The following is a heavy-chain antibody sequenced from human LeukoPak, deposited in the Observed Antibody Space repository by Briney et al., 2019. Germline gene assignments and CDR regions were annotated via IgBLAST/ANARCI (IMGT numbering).Heavy chain of an antibody. V-gene: IGHV3-74*01. J-gene: IGHJ4*02. CDR2: INEDGSTT. D-gene: IGHD1-26*01. Sequence: PGGSLRLSCAASGFTFSDYWMHWVRQAPGKGLVWVSRINEDGSTTNHADSVKGRFTISRDNVKNTLYMEMNSLRAEDTAVYYCVRDLGGRSGHWGQGTLVTVSS. CDR3: VRDLGGRSGH. CDR1: GFTFSDYW.